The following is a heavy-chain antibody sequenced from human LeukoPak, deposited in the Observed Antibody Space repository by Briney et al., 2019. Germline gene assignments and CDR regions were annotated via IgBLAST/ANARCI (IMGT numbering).Heavy chain of an antibody. Sequence: SETLSLTCTVSDGSITNYDWSWVRQPPGKGLEFIGHVHYSGTTNYNPSLRSRVTISVDTSKKHFFLKLKSVTAADTAVYYCATGYGDFRVEGRYFYSWGQGALVTVSS. D-gene: IGHD4-17*01. CDR1: DGSITNYD. V-gene: IGHV4-59*01. J-gene: IGHJ4*02. CDR3: ATGYGDFRVEGRYFYS. CDR2: VHYSGTT.